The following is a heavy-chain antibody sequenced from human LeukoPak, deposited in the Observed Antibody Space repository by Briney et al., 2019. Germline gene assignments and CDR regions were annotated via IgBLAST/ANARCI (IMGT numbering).Heavy chain of an antibody. CDR1: GVSISSSYSY. Sequence: PSETLSLTCTVSGVSISSSYSYWGWIRQPPGMGLEWIGSIYYTGNTYYNASLKSQVSISIDTSKNQFSLKLTSVTAADTAVYYCARQTGSGLFILPGGQGTLVTVSS. J-gene: IGHJ4*02. V-gene: IGHV4-39*01. CDR3: ARQTGSGLFILP. D-gene: IGHD3/OR15-3a*01. CDR2: IYYTGNT.